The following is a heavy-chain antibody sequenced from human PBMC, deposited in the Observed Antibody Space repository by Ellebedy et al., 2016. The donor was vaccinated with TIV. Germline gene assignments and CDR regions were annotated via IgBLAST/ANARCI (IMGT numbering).Heavy chain of an antibody. CDR3: AKRVTMVREVITYYHYAMDV. Sequence: MPSETLSLTCTVSDGSTSGYYWSWIRQPPGKGMEWIGYIHYSGSTSYNPSLKSRVSISGDTPTGHFSLTLSSVTAADTAVYYCAKRVTMVREVITYYHYAMDVWGQGTTVTVSS. V-gene: IGHV4-59*01. J-gene: IGHJ6*02. CDR2: IHYSGST. D-gene: IGHD3-10*01. CDR1: DGSTSGYY.